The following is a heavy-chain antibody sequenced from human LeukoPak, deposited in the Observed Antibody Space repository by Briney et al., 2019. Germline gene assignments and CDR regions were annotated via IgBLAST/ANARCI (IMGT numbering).Heavy chain of an antibody. Sequence: SETLSLTCTVSGGSISSSSYYWGWIRQPPGKGLEWIGSIYYSGSTYYNPSLKSRVTISVDTSKNQFSLKLSSVTAADTAVYYCARAGIGGSYLGYFDYWGQGTLVTVSS. J-gene: IGHJ4*02. D-gene: IGHD1-26*01. V-gene: IGHV4-39*07. CDR2: IYYSGST. CDR3: ARAGIGGSYLGYFDY. CDR1: GGSISSSSYY.